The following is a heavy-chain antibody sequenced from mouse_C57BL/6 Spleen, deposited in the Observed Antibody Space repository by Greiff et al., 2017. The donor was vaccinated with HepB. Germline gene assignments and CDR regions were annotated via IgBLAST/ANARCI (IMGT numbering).Heavy chain of an antibody. V-gene: IGHV5-4*01. CDR1: GFTFSSYA. CDR2: ISDGGSYT. D-gene: IGHD3-2*02. Sequence: EVQWVESGGGLVKPGGSLKLSCAASGFTFSSYAMSWVCQTPEKRLEWVATISDGGSYTYYPDNVKGRFTISRDNAKNNLYLQMSHLKSEDTAMYYCARDQGTRGYFDVWGTGTTVTVSS. CDR3: ARDQGTRGYFDV. J-gene: IGHJ1*03.